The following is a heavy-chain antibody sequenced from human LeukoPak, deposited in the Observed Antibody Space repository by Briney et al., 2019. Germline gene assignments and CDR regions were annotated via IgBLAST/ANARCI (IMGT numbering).Heavy chain of an antibody. CDR2: IIPIFGTA. D-gene: IGHD4-17*01. CDR3: ASGEGDYEDYFDY. V-gene: IGHV1-69*01. Sequence: EASVKVSCKASGGTFSSYAISWVRQAPGQGLEWMGGIIPIFGTANYAQKFQGRVTITADESTSTAYMELSSLRSEDTAVYYCASGEGDYEDYFDYWGQGTLVTVSS. J-gene: IGHJ4*02. CDR1: GGTFSSYA.